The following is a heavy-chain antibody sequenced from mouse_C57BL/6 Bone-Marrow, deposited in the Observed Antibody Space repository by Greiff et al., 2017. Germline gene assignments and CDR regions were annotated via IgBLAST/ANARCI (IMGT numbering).Heavy chain of an antibody. CDR3: ARGGDGYYVDY. V-gene: IGHV1-81*01. D-gene: IGHD2-3*01. CDR2: IYPRRGNT. J-gene: IGHJ2*01. CDR1: GYTFTSYG. Sequence: VQLQQSGAELVRPGASVKLSCKASGYTFTSYGISWVKQRTGQGLEWIGEIYPRRGNTNYNEKFKGKATLTADTSSSTAYMELSSLTSEDSAVYFCARGGDGYYVDYWGQGTTLTVSS.